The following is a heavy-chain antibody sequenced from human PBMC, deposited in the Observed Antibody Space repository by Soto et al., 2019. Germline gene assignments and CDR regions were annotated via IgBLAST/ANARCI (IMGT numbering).Heavy chain of an antibody. CDR3: AKDRVLTGIMGAFRY. D-gene: IGHD2-21*02. CDR1: GFTFSSYA. J-gene: IGHJ4*02. Sequence: EVQLLESGGGLVQPGGSLRLSCAASGFTFSSYAMSWVRQAPGKGLEWVSGISGSGDSTYYADSVKGRFTLSRDSSKNTLYLQMNSLRAEDTAVYYCAKDRVLTGIMGAFRYWGQGTLVTVSS. V-gene: IGHV3-23*01. CDR2: ISGSGDST.